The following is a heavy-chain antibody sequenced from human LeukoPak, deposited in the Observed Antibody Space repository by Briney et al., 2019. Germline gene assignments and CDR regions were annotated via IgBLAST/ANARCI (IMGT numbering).Heavy chain of an antibody. V-gene: IGHV1-18*01. Sequence: ASVKVSCKASGYTFTSYGISWVRQAPGQGLEWMGWISAYNGNTNYAQKLQGRVTMTTDTSTSTAYMERRSLRSDDTAVYYCARDLLWFGELLPDYFDYWGQGTLVTVSS. J-gene: IGHJ4*02. D-gene: IGHD3-10*01. CDR2: ISAYNGNT. CDR3: ARDLLWFGELLPDYFDY. CDR1: GYTFTSYG.